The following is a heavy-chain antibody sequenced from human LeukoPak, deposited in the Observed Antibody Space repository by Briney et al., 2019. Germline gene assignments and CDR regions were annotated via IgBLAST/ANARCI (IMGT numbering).Heavy chain of an antibody. D-gene: IGHD2-2*01. CDR3: ARDLSEGDIVVVPAAIGYNGFDP. V-gene: IGHV1-69*04. J-gene: IGHJ5*02. Sequence: GASVTVSFNASGCTFSSYTISWLRHAPAQGLEWMGRIIPILGIANYAQKYQGRVTITADKSTSTAYMALSSLRSEDTAVYYCARDLSEGDIVVVPAAIGYNGFDPWGQGTLVTVSS. CDR1: GCTFSSYT. CDR2: IIPILGIA.